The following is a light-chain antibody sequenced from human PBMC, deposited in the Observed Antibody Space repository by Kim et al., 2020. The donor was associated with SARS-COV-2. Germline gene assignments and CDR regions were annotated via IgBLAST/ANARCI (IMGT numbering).Light chain of an antibody. J-gene: IGKJ2*03. CDR3: QQYYSTPPS. V-gene: IGKV4-1*01. Sequence: RATLNGKSSQTVLYNSNNKNYLAWYQRKPGQAPKLLIYWASIRESGVSDRFSGSGSETDFTLTISSLQAEDVAVYYCQQYYSTPPSFGQGTKLEIK. CDR2: WAS. CDR1: QTVLYNSNNKNY.